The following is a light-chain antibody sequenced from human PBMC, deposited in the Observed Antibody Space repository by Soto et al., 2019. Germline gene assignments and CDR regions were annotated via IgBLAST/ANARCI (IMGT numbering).Light chain of an antibody. V-gene: IGKV3-20*01. CDR1: QSVSSTS. CDR3: QQYENSPPWT. Sequence: EIVLTQSPGTLSFSPGERATLSCRASQSVSSTSLAWYQQKPGQAPRLLIYGASNRATGIPDRFSGSGSGTDFTLTISRLEPEDFAVYYCQQYENSPPWTFGQGTKVEIK. J-gene: IGKJ1*01. CDR2: GAS.